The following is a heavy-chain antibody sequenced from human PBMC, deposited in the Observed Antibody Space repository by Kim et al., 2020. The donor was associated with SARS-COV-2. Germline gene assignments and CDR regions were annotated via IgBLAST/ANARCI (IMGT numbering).Heavy chain of an antibody. CDR2: IDFSGTT. J-gene: IGHJ6*02. V-gene: IGHV4-31*03. D-gene: IGHD2-21*02. Sequence: SETLSLTCTASGGSISSGTNYWAWIRQFPGKGLEWIGHIDFSGTTFYNSTLKSRLTISVDISKNQFSLDLFSVTAADTAMYYCARVSLSDRGFSYYGMDVWGQGTTVTVSS. CDR1: GGSISSGTNY. CDR3: ARVSLSDRGFSYYGMDV.